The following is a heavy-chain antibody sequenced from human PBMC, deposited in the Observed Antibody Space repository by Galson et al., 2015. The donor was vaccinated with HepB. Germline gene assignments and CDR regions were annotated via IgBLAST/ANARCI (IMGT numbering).Heavy chain of an antibody. V-gene: IGHV3-30*03. CDR1: GFSFISYG. Sequence: SLRLSCAASGFSFISYGLQWVRQAPGKGLEWVAFISYHGRNQYYADSVKGRFTISRDSSENTLFLQMNSLRPEDTAVYYCARDDCRVTSCYGHWGQGTRVTVSS. CDR3: ARDDCRVTSCYGH. CDR2: ISYHGRNQ. J-gene: IGHJ4*02. D-gene: IGHD2-2*01.